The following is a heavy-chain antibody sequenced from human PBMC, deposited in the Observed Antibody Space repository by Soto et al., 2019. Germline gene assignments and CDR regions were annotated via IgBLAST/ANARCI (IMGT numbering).Heavy chain of an antibody. CDR1: GFTVNNAW. V-gene: IGHV3-15*01. CDR2: IKSNTDGGTA. J-gene: IGHJ4*02. D-gene: IGHD1-1*01. CDR3: ATDLKTGTERGKFDY. Sequence: EVQLVESGGGLVNPGGSLRLSCAASGFTVNNAWMSWVRQAPGKGLEWVGRIKSNTDGGTADYAAPVNGRFTVSRDDSKNTVYLQMNSLKTEDTAVYYCATDLKTGTERGKFDYWGQGTLVTVSS.